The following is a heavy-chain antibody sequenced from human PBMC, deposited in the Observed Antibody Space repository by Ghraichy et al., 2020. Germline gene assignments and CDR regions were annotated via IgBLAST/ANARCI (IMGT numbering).Heavy chain of an antibody. CDR3: AREGELGYCSGGSCYQRPKSYYYYGMDV. CDR1: GFTFSDHY. D-gene: IGHD2-15*01. J-gene: IGHJ6*02. CDR2: TRNKANSYTT. V-gene: IGHV3-72*01. Sequence: GGSLRLSCAASGFTFSDHYMDWVRQAPGKGLEWVGRTRNKANSYTTEYAASVKGRFTISRDDSKNSLYLQMNSLKTEDTAVYYCAREGELGYCSGGSCYQRPKSYYYYGMDVWGQGTTVTVSS.